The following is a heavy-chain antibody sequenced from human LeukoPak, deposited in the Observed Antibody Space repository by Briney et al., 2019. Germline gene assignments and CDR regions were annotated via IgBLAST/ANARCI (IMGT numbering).Heavy chain of an antibody. J-gene: IGHJ4*02. D-gene: IGHD2-21*02. CDR2: IFYSGST. V-gene: IGHV4-39*01. CDR1: GGSISNSSYY. CDR3: AGLVVGTATIDY. Sequence: SETLSLTCTVSGGSISNSSYYWGWIRQPPGKGLEWIGNIFYSGSTYYNPSLKSRVTISVDTSKNQFSLKLRSVTAADTAVYYCAGLVVGTATIDYWGQGALVTVSS.